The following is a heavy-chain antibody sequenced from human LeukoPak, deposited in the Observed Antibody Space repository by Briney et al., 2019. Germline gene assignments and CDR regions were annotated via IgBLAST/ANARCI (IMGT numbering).Heavy chain of an antibody. CDR1: GFAFSTYG. CDR3: ANDWLVFDY. J-gene: IGHJ4*02. Sequence: GGSLRLSCAVSGFAFSTYGLNWVRRAPGKGLEWVSSISGPGTSTYYADSVKGRFTISRDNSKNMLYVQMNSLRAEDTAVYYCANDWLVFDYWGQGTLVTVSS. D-gene: IGHD5-12*01. CDR2: ISGPGTST. V-gene: IGHV3-23*01.